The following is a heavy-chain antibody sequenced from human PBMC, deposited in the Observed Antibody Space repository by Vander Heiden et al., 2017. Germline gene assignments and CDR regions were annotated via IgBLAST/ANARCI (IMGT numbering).Heavy chain of an antibody. V-gene: IGHV3-21*01. CDR1: GFTFSSYS. CDR2: ISSSSSYI. CDR3: ARVHCSGGSCYGFLDF. Sequence: EVQLVESGGGLVKPGGSLRLSCAASGFTFSSYSMNGVRQAPGKGREWVSSISSSSSYIYYADSVKRRFTISRDNAKNSLYLQMNSLRAEDTAVYYCARVHCSGGSCYGFLDFWGQGTLVTVSS. J-gene: IGHJ4*02. D-gene: IGHD2-15*01.